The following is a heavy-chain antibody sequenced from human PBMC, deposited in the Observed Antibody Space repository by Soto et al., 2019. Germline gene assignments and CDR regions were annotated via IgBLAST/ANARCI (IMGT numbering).Heavy chain of an antibody. CDR2: VNPIVSMS. J-gene: IGHJ4*02. V-gene: IGHV1-69*04. CDR3: ATSYGSGYRAFDY. CDR1: GDTFNFYS. Sequence: QVQLVQSGAEVKRPGSSVKVSCKASGDTFNFYSINWVRQAPGLGLEWMGRVNPIVSMSNYAQRVRGRVTMTADKSTSTAYMELRGLKSEDTAIYYCATSYGSGYRAFDYWGQGALVTVSS. D-gene: IGHD3-10*01.